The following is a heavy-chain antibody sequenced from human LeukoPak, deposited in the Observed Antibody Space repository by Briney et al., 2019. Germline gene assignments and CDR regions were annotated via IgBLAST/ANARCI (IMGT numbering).Heavy chain of an antibody. CDR2: IRQDGDGK. Sequence: GGSLRLSCAASGFTFSSYVMHWARQAPGEGLEWVAVIRQDGDGKFYGNSVKGRFTISRDNSRDTLYLQMDSLTTEDTAIYYCATEDHTSGHAGALGFDPWGQGTLVTVS. D-gene: IGHD3-22*01. J-gene: IGHJ5*02. CDR3: ATEDHTSGHAGALGFDP. V-gene: IGHV3-30*03. CDR1: GFTFSSYV.